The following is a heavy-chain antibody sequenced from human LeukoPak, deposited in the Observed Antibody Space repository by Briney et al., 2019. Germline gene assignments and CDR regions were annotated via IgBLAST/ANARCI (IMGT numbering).Heavy chain of an antibody. CDR3: ARDSSRWTGHFDY. Sequence: PGGSLRLSCAASGFTFSSYAMSWVRQAPGKGLEWFAAISGSGGSTYYPASVKGRFHISRANSKTTLYLQMNSLRAEDTAVYYCARDSSRWTGHFDYWGQGTLVTVSS. D-gene: IGHD6-13*01. CDR2: ISGSGGST. CDR1: GFTFSSYA. V-gene: IGHV3-23*01. J-gene: IGHJ4*02.